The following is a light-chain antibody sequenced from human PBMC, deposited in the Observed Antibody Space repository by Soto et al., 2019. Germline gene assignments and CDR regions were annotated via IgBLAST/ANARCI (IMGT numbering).Light chain of an antibody. J-gene: IGKJ2*01. CDR1: QNINNW. Sequence: DIPMTQSPSTLSASLGDRVTITCRASQNINNWLAWYQQKPGKAPNLLIYTASNLADGVSSRFSGSVSETQFTLTISSLQPEDFGTYYCQQYFSYSSYTFGQGTNLEI. V-gene: IGKV1-5*03. CDR2: TAS. CDR3: QQYFSYSSYT.